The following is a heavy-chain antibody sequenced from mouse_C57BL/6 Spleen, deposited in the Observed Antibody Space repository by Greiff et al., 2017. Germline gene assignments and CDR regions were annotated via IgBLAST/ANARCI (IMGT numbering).Heavy chain of an antibody. CDR3: AISLLPLYAMDY. CDR2: IHPSDSAT. D-gene: IGHD6-1*01. CDR1: GYTFTSYW. V-gene: IGHV1-74*01. Sequence: QVQLQQPGAELVKPGASVKVSCKASGYTFTSYWMHWVKQRPGQGLEWIGRIHPSDSATNYNQKFKGKATLTVDKSSSTAYMQLSSLTSEYSAVYYCAISLLPLYAMDYWGQGTSVTVSS. J-gene: IGHJ4*01.